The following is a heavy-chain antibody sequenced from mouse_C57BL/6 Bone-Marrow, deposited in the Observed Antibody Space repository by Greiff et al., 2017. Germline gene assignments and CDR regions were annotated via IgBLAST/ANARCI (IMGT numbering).Heavy chain of an antibody. CDR2: IDPENGDT. V-gene: IGHV14-4*01. CDR1: GFNIKDYY. Sequence: VQLQQSGAELVRPGASVKLSCTASGFNIKDYYMHWVKQRPDQGLEWIGWIDPENGDTEYASKFQGKATITADTSSNTAYLQLSSLTSEDTAVYYCTTGIYYDYDEGAYWGQGATLTVS. D-gene: IGHD2-4*01. CDR3: TTGIYYDYDEGAY. J-gene: IGHJ2*01.